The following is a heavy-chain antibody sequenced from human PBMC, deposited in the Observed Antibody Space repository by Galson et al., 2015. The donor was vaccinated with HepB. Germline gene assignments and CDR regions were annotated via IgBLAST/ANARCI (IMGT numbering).Heavy chain of an antibody. D-gene: IGHD3-22*01. V-gene: IGHV1-18*01. J-gene: IGHJ1*01. Sequence: SVKVSCKVSGYTFTSYGISWVRQAPGQGLEWMGWISAYNGNTNYAQKLQGRVTMTTDTSTSTAYMELRSLRSDDTAVYYCARGPRYYYDSSGTADFQHWGQGTLVTVSS. CDR3: ARGPRYYYDSSGTADFQH. CDR1: GYTFTSYG. CDR2: ISAYNGNT.